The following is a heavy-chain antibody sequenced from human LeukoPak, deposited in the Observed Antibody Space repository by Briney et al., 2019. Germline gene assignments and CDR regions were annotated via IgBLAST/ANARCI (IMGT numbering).Heavy chain of an antibody. D-gene: IGHD2-2*02. CDR2: ISSSDSTI. J-gene: IGHJ4*02. CDR3: AGGYIKCY. V-gene: IGHV3-11*01. Sequence: GGSLRLSCAASGFSFSDYYMNWVRQAPGKGLEWVSYISSSDSTIYYAESVKGRFTISRDTATNSLYLQMNSLIVADTAVYYCAGGYIKCYWGKGNLGTVSS. CDR1: GFSFSDYY.